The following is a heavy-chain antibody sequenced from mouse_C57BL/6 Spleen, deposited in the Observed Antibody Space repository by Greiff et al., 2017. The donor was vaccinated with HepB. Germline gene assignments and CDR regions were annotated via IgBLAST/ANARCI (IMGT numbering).Heavy chain of an antibody. D-gene: IGHD1-1*01. J-gene: IGHJ3*01. V-gene: IGHV2-2*01. CDR1: GFSLTSYG. CDR3: ARIYGSSFAWFAY. CDR2: IWSGGST. Sequence: QVQLKESGPGLVQPSQSLSITCTVSGFSLTSYGVHWVRQSPGKGLEWLGVIWSGGSTDYNAAFISRLSISKDNSKSQVFFKMNSLQADDTAIYYCARIYGSSFAWFAYWGQGTLVTVSA.